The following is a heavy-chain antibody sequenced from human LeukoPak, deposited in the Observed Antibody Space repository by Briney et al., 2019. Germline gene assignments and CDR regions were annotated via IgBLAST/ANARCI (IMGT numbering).Heavy chain of an antibody. CDR1: GGTFSSYA. J-gene: IGHJ5*02. D-gene: IGHD1-26*01. CDR2: IIPIFGIA. Sequence: SVKVSCKASGGTFSSYAISWVRQAPGQGLEWMGRIIPIFGIANYAQKFQGRVTITADKSTSTAYMELSSLRSEDTAVYYCARTDSGNNWFDPWGQETLVTVSS. V-gene: IGHV1-69*04. CDR3: ARTDSGNNWFDP.